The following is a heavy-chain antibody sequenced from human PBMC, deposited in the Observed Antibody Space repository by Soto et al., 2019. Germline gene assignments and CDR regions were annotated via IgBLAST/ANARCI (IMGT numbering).Heavy chain of an antibody. Sequence: SRRLSFASSVFTCSSYAMHAVRQAQGKGLEWVAVISYDGSNKYYADSVKGRFTISRDNSKNTLYLQMNSLRAEDTAVYYCARDRGPVGRIIGVGYYYHGMDVCGQGTTVTVSS. J-gene: IGHJ6*02. CDR3: ARDRGPVGRIIGVGYYYHGMDV. CDR2: ISYDGSNK. D-gene: IGHD3-3*01. CDR1: VFTCSSYA. V-gene: IGHV3-30-3*01.